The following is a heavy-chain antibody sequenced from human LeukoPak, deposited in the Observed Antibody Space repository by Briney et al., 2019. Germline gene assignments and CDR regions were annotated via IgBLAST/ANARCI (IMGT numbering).Heavy chain of an antibody. V-gene: IGHV4-39*01. CDR1: GGSISSSSYY. D-gene: IGHD3-22*01. J-gene: IGHJ4*02. CDR3: ARKRGYDSSGYYSNFDY. CDR2: IYYSGST. Sequence: PSETLSLTCTVSGGSISSSSYYWGWIRQPPGKGLEWIGSIYYSGSTYYNPSLKSRVTISVDTSKNQFSLKLSSVTAADTAVYYCARKRGYDSSGYYSNFDYWGQGTLVTVSS.